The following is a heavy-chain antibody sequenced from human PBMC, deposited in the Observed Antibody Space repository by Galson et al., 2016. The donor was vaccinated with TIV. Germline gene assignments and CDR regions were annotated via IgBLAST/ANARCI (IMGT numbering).Heavy chain of an antibody. CDR3: ARERRHCGNECYLYYYYGMDV. J-gene: IGHJ6*02. D-gene: IGHD2-21*01. CDR2: IYSGGST. CDR1: GFIVSSNY. V-gene: IGHV3-66*02. Sequence: SLRLSCAASGFIVSSNYMTWVRQAPGKGLEWASLIYSGGSTSYADSVKGRFTISRDNSKNTVYLQMNRVRAEDTAIYYCARERRHCGNECYLYYYYGMDVWGQGTAVTVSS.